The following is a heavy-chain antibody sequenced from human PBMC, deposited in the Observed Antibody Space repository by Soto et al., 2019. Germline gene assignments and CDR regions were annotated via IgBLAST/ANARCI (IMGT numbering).Heavy chain of an antibody. Sequence: GGSLRLSCAASGFTLLNYGMSWVRQAPGKGLEWVSSIKGGGGSTFYADSVKGRFTISRDTSKNTLFLQVKSLRVEDTAVYFCAKEGSGSDWMLFFDSWGQGTLVTVSS. CDR2: IKGGGGST. J-gene: IGHJ4*02. V-gene: IGHV3-23*01. CDR1: GFTLLNYG. CDR3: AKEGSGSDWMLFFDS. D-gene: IGHD5-12*01.